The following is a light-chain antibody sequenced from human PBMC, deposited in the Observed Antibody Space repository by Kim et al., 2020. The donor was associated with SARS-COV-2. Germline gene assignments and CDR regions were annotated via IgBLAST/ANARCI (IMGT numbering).Light chain of an antibody. Sequence: EIVLTQSPATLSLSPGERATLSCRASQSVNIYLAWYQQKPGQAPRLLIYDASNRATGIPARFSGSGSETDFTFTISSLEPEDFAVYYCQQRRNWPLTFGGGTKLEI. CDR3: QQRRNWPLT. V-gene: IGKV3-11*01. CDR1: QSVNIY. CDR2: DAS. J-gene: IGKJ4*01.